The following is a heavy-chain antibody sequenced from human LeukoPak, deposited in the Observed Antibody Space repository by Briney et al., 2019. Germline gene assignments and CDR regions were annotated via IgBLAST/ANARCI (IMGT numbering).Heavy chain of an antibody. D-gene: IGHD6-13*01. V-gene: IGHV3-23*01. J-gene: IGHJ3*02. CDR3: AKDWPSEWQQLPDYDAFDI. CDR1: GFTFSTYA. CDR2: INSGGST. Sequence: AGSLRLSCAASGFTFSTYAMSWVRQAPGKGLEWVSAINSGGSTYYAESLKGRFTISRDNSKNTLYLQMNSLRADDTAVYYCAKDWPSEWQQLPDYDAFDIWGQGTMVTVSS.